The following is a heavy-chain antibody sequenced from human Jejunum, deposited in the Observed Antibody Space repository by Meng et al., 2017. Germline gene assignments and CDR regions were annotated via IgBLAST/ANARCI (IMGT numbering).Heavy chain of an antibody. Sequence: GSLRLSCAASGFTFSTYSMNWVRQAPGKGLEWVSSISSTSGYIYYADSVRGRFTISRDNAKNSLYLQMNSLRAEDTAVYYCASDYWGQGTLVTVSS. J-gene: IGHJ4*02. CDR3: ASDY. CDR2: ISSTSGYI. CDR1: GFTFSTYS. V-gene: IGHV3-21*01.